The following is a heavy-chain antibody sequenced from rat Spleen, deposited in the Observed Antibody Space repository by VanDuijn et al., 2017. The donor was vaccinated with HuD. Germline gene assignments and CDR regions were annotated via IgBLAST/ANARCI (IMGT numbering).Heavy chain of an antibody. Sequence: EVQLVESGGGLVQPGRSLKLSCVVSGFTFNNYWMTWIRQAPGKGLEWVASITDTGGNTYYLDSVKGRFTISRDNAKRILYLQMDSLRSEDTATYYCTRDGAIMSTSDYYYVSYVMDAWGQGVSVTVSS. CDR3: TRDGAIMSTSDYYYVSYVMDA. CDR1: GFTFNNYW. D-gene: IGHD1-6*01. V-gene: IGHV5-31*01. CDR2: ITDTGGNT. J-gene: IGHJ4*01.